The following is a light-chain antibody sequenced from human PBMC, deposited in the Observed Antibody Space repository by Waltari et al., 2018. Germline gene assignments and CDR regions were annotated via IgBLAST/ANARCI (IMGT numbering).Light chain of an antibody. Sequence: DIQMTQSPSSLSASVGERVTITCRASQSISNYLAWYQQKPGKAPILLIYKASTLKSGVPSRFSGSGSGTQFTLTISSLQPPDFATYYCQQYNTYSSFGQGTKLEIK. CDR1: QSISNY. CDR3: QQYNTYSS. J-gene: IGKJ2*01. V-gene: IGKV1-5*03. CDR2: KAS.